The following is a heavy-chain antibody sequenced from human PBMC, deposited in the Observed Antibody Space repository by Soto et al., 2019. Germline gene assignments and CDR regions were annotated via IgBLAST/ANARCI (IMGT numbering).Heavy chain of an antibody. CDR1: GFTFSSYA. Sequence: EGQLLESGGGLARPGGSLRLCCAASGFTFSSYAMTWVRQAPGKGLEWVSGISTDGGRTYYAAAVKGRFSISRDNSKNTMSLELNSLRAEDTDIYYCAITGGYMYEAFDIWGQGTRVTVSS. V-gene: IGHV3-23*01. CDR3: AITGGYMYEAFDI. CDR2: ISTDGGRT. J-gene: IGHJ3*02. D-gene: IGHD5-12*01.